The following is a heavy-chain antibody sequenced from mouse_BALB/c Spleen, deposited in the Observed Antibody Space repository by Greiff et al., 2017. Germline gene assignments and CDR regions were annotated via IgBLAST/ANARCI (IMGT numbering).Heavy chain of an antibody. Sequence: EVKLMESGPSLVKPSQTLSLTCSVTGDSITSGYWNWIRKFPGNKLEYMGYISYSGSTYYNPSLKSRISITRDTSKNQYYLQLNSVTTEDTATYYCARGYGSSYAMDYWGQGTSVTVSS. CDR2: ISYSGST. CDR3: ARGYGSSYAMDY. J-gene: IGHJ4*01. V-gene: IGHV3-8*02. D-gene: IGHD1-1*01. CDR1: GDSITSGY.